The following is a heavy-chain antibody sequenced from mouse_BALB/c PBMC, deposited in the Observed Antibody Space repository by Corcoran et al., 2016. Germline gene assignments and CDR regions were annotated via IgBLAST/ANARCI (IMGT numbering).Heavy chain of an antibody. J-gene: IGHJ2*01. CDR3: ASWGCYYGNYEG. Sequence: QVQLQQSGAELMKPGASVKISCKATGNTFSSYWIEWVKQRPGHGLEWIGEILPGSGRTNYNEKFKGKATFTADTSSNTAYMQLSSLTAEDSAVYYCASWGCYYGNYEGWGQGTTLTVSS. V-gene: IGHV1-9*01. CDR1: GNTFSSYW. D-gene: IGHD2-1*01. CDR2: ILPGSGRT.